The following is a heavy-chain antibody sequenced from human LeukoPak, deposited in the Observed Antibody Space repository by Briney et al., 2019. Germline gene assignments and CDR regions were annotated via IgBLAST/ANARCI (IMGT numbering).Heavy chain of an antibody. J-gene: IGHJ6*03. CDR3: GLTTSYYYYYYMDV. V-gene: IGHV1-69*05. D-gene: IGHD4-11*01. CDR2: IIPIFGTA. Sequence: SVKVSCKASGGTFSSYAISWVRQAPGQGLEWTGGIIPIFGTANYAQKFQGRVTITTDESTSTAYMELSSLRSEDTAVYYCGLTTSYYYYYYMDVWGKGTTVTVSS. CDR1: GGTFSSYA.